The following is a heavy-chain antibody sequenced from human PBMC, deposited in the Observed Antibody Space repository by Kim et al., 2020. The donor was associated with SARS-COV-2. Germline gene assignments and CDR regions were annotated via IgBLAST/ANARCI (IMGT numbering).Heavy chain of an antibody. CDR1: GFTFSSYA. J-gene: IGHJ6*02. CDR2: ISYDGSNK. Sequence: GGSLRLSCAASGFTFSSYAMHWVRQAPGKGLEWVAVISYDGSNKYYADSVKGRFTISRDNSKNTLYLQMNSLRAEDTAVYYCARTYGSGWVYYYYGMDVWGQGTTVTVSS. V-gene: IGHV3-30*04. CDR3: ARTYGSGWVYYYYGMDV. D-gene: IGHD3-10*01.